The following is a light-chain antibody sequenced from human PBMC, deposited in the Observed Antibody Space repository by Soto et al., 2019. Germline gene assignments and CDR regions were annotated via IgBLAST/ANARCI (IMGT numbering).Light chain of an antibody. J-gene: IGKJ4*01. CDR1: HDIRNS. V-gene: IGKV1-33*01. CDR3: QQYDNLPLT. Sequence: IQMTQSPSSLSASIGDRVTITRQASHDIRNSLNWYQQTPGKPPKPLISDASNLELGVPSKFSGTGFGTDFSFTIINLQPEDIATYYCQQYDNLPLTFGGGTKVDIK. CDR2: DAS.